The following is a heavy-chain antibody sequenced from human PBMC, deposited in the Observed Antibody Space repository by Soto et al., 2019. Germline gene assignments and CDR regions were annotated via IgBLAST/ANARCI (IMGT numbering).Heavy chain of an antibody. CDR1: GFTFSSYT. CDR2: ISGSGGTT. CDR3: STDQYCSGGSCYWNT. J-gene: IGHJ5*02. D-gene: IGHD2-15*01. V-gene: IGHV3-23*01. Sequence: EVQLLESGGGLVQPGGSLRLSCAASGFTFSSYTMSWVRQTPGKGLECVSAISGSGGTTYYADSVKGRFTISRDNSKNTVYVHMYSLRAEDTALYYCSTDQYCSGGSCYWNTWGQGTLVTVSS.